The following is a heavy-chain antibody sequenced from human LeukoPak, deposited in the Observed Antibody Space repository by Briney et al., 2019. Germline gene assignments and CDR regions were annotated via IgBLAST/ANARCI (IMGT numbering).Heavy chain of an antibody. Sequence: SVKVSCKASGGTFSSYAISWVRQAPGQRLEWMGGIIPIFGTANYAQKFQGRVTITTDESTSTAYMELSSLRSEDTAVYYCASRGMGAAADDHYYYYMDVWGKGTTVTVSS. V-gene: IGHV1-69*05. CDR2: IIPIFGTA. J-gene: IGHJ6*03. D-gene: IGHD6-13*01. CDR1: GGTFSSYA. CDR3: ASRGMGAAADDHYYYYMDV.